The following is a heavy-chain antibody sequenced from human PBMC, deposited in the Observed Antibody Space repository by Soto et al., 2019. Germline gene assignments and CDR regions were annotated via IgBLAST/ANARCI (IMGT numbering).Heavy chain of an antibody. CDR2: LLRSGSSA. D-gene: IGHD4-17*01. CDR1: GFTFRNYA. J-gene: IGHJ5*02. Sequence: PVGSLRLSCAASGFTFRNYAMTWARQAPGKGLEWVSSLLRSGSSAYYADSVRGRFTISSDTSANSLYLQMDNLRAEDTAIYYCAKDAISGDGIWLMDSWGQGTVVTV. CDR3: AKDAISGDGIWLMDS. V-gene: IGHV3-23*01.